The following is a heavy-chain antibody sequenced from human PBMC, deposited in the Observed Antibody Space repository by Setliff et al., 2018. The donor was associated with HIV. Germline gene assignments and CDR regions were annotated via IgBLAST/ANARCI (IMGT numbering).Heavy chain of an antibody. J-gene: IGHJ4*01. CDR1: GDSISSYY. D-gene: IGHD5-18*01. CDR3: ARQTSYDRGYSYCFDE. V-gene: IGHV4-39*01. CDR2: GVNSGRS. Sequence: SETLSLTCTVSGDSISSYYWAWIRQSPGKGLEWIGSGVNSGRSYYNPSLKSRATVSVDTSTNHLSLRLTSVTAADTAVYYCARQTSYDRGYSYCFDEWGHGTLVTVSS.